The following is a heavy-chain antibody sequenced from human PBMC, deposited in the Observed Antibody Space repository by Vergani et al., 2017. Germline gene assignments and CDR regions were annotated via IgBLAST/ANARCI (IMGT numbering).Heavy chain of an antibody. CDR1: GSTFSNFG. Sequence: LQLVESGGGLVQPGGSLRLSCAASGSTFSNFGMHWIRQAPGKGLEWLAYIGKDGINTRYRDAVKGRFTVSRDNSKDILYLQMDSLRSEDTALYYCAKYLRDSTDGLPDSWGPGTLVIVSS. CDR3: AKYLRDSTDGLPDS. J-gene: IGHJ4*02. V-gene: IGHV3-30*02. CDR2: IGKDGINT. D-gene: IGHD2-21*02.